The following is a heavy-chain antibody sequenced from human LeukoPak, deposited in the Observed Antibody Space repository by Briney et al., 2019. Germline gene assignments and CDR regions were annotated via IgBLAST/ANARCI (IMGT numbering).Heavy chain of an antibody. D-gene: IGHD1-26*01. CDR1: GGSFSGYY. J-gene: IGHJ4*02. Sequence: SETLSLTCAVYGGSFSGYYWSWIRQPPGKGLEWIGEINHSGSTNYNPSLKSRVTISVDTSKNQFSLKLSSVTAADTAVYYCARDKVGTGATHLDYWGQGTLVTVSS. V-gene: IGHV4-34*01. CDR3: ARDKVGTGATHLDY. CDR2: INHSGST.